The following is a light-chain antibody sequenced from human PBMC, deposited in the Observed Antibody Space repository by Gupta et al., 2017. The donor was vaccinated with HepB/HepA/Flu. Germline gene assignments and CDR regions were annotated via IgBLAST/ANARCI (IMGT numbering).Light chain of an antibody. Sequence: DIQMTQSPSSLSVSVGDRVTITCRASQSISSYLNWYQQKPGKAPKLLIYAASSLQSGVPSRFSGSGSGTDFTLTISSLQPEDFATYYCQQSYSTGATFGQGTKLEIK. J-gene: IGKJ2*01. CDR2: AAS. V-gene: IGKV1-39*01. CDR3: QQSYSTGAT. CDR1: QSISSY.